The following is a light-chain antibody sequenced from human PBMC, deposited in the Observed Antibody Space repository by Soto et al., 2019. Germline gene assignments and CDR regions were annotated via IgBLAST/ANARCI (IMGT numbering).Light chain of an antibody. Sequence: EIVLTQSPDILSLSPGERATLSCRASQSVSNSYLAWYQQKPGQAPRLLIYGAFFRATGIPERFTGSGSGTGFTLTISRLEPVDFAVYYCQQYRSSPPTFGQGTKVEIK. J-gene: IGKJ1*01. CDR3: QQYRSSPPT. V-gene: IGKV3-20*01. CDR2: GAF. CDR1: QSVSNSY.